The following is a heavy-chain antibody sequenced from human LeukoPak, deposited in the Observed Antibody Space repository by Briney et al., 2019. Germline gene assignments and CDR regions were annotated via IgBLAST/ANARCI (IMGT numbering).Heavy chain of an antibody. V-gene: IGHV3-53*01. Sequence: PGGSLRLSCAASGFTVSSNFMSWVRRAPGKGLECVSIIYSRGGTYYADSVKGRFTISRDNAKNTLYLQMNSLRAEDTAVYYCARPRGLLDYYDSSGIDAFDIWGQGTTVTVSS. CDR3: ARPRGLLDYYDSSGIDAFDI. J-gene: IGHJ3*02. CDR2: IYSRGGT. CDR1: GFTVSSNF. D-gene: IGHD3-22*01.